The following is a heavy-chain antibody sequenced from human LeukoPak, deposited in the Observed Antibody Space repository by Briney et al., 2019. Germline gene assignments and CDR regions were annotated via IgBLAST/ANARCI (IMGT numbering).Heavy chain of an antibody. J-gene: IGHJ4*02. V-gene: IGHV3-74*01. D-gene: IGHD2-8*01. CDR3: AVSFDH. CDR1: GFTFSDYW. CDR2: INSDGRDT. Sequence: GGSLRLSCAASGFTFSDYWMHWVRQAPGKGLEWVSHINSDGRDTNYADSVKGRFTISRDNAKNSLYLQMNSLRAEDTAVYYCAVSFDHWGQGTLVTVSS.